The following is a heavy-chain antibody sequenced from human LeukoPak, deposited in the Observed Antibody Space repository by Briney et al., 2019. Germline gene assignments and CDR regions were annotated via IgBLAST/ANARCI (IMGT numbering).Heavy chain of an antibody. J-gene: IGHJ4*02. CDR1: GYSFVLYG. CDR2: ISTYNGNT. D-gene: IGHD3-22*01. Sequence: ASVKVSCKASGYSFVLYGISWVRQAPGQGPEWMGWISTYNGNTKYAEKFQGRVTMTTDTPTSTAYMELRSLRSDDTAVYYCARDERYDSSGYPFDYWGQGTLVTVSS. CDR3: ARDERYDSSGYPFDY. V-gene: IGHV1-18*01.